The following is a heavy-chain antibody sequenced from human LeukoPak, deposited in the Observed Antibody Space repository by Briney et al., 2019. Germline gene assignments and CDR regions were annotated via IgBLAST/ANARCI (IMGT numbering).Heavy chain of an antibody. CDR3: VREDYSRVWCGMIWY. Sequence: PSETLSLTPTDPCGSLCFSYWSCVRQPPGKGLEWIGYIYYSGNTNYNPSLKSRVTISVDTSKNQFSLKLSSVTAADTAVYYCVREDYSRVWCGMIWYCGQGTLVTVSS. D-gene: IGHD6-19*01. CDR1: CGSLCFSY. J-gene: IGHJ4*02. V-gene: IGHV4-59*01. CDR2: IYYSGNT.